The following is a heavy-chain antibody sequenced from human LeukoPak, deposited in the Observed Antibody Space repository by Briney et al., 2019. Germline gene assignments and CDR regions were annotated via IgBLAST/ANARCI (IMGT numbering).Heavy chain of an antibody. CDR3: ARAGYYYDTMGET. CDR1: GRPISTYY. D-gene: IGHD3-22*01. V-gene: IGHV4-59*07. Sequence: SDTLSLTYAVSGRPISTYYWNWIRQPPGKGLEWIGYIYYSGNANYNPSLKSRVTISVDTSKNQFSLNLTSVTAADTAVYYCARAGYYYDTMGETWGQGILVTVSS. CDR2: IYYSGNA. J-gene: IGHJ4*02.